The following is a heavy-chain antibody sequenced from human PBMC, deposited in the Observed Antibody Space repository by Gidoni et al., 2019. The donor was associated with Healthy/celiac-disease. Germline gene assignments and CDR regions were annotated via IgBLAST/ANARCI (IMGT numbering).Heavy chain of an antibody. CDR3: ARVAYYYDSSGYYPSVEKRLGWFDP. J-gene: IGHJ5*02. CDR1: GYTFTSYY. CDR2: INPSGGST. Sequence: QVQLVQSGAEVKKPGASVKVSCKASGYTFTSYYMHWLRQPPGQGLEWMGIINPSGGSTSYAQKFQGRVTMTRDTSTSTVYMELSSLRSEDTAVYYCARVAYYYDSSGYYPSVEKRLGWFDPWGQGTLVTVSS. D-gene: IGHD3-22*01. V-gene: IGHV1-46*01.